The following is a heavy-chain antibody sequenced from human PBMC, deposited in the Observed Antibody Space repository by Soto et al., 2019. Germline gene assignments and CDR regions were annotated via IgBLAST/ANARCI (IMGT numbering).Heavy chain of an antibody. CDR3: ARLFDSGVGANSFDY. CDR1: GFTFSPFH. CDR2: IGAAGDT. D-gene: IGHD6-25*01. Sequence: DVQLVESGGGLAQPGGSLRLSCVASGFTFSPFHFHWVRQRIGEGLEWVSGIGAAGDTYYLGSVRGRFTISSENAKNSLFLQMNSLRAEDTAVYFCARLFDSGVGANSFDYWGQGTLVTVSS. V-gene: IGHV3-13*01. J-gene: IGHJ4*02.